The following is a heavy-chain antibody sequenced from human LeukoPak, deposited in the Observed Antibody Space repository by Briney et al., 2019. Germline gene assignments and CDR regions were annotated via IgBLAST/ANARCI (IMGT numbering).Heavy chain of an antibody. CDR2: IWYDGSNK. D-gene: IGHD2-21*02. J-gene: IGHJ4*02. CDR3: VRGDRRDF. CDR1: GFTFSSYG. V-gene: IGHV3-33*01. Sequence: GGSLRLAWAVAGFTFSSYGMDWVRQAPGKGLEWVAVIWYDGSNKYYADSVTGRFTISRDNSKNTLYLQMNSLRAEDTAVYYCVRGDRRDFWGQGTLVTVSS.